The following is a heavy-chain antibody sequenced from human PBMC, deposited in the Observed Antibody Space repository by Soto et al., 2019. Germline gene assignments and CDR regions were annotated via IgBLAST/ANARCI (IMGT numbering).Heavy chain of an antibody. CDR3: ERDRTNDYGDDTFDY. V-gene: IGHV1-69*06. Sequence: QVLLLQAGSEVKKPGSSVPVSCKASGDAFPSYAIHWVRQAPGQGLEYMGRIIPSYDRTKYAQKFQVRLTVTAYMYMRTVYMELSILRSEDTAVYYCERDRTNDYGDDTFDYWGQGTQVIVSS. CDR1: GDAFPSYA. D-gene: IGHD4-17*01. CDR2: IIPSYDRT. J-gene: IGHJ4*02.